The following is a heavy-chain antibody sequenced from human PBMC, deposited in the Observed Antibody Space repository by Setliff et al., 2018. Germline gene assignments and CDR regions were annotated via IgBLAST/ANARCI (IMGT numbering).Heavy chain of an antibody. J-gene: IGHJ4*01. CDR2: MNPNSGNT. CDR1: GYTFISYG. CDR3: ARGAPGHCSGGSCWYFDY. Sequence: ASVKVSCKTSGYTFISYGISWVRQATGQGLEWMGWMNPNSGNTGYAQKLQGRVTMTRNISISTAYMELISLKSDDTALYYCARGAPGHCSGGSCWYFDYWGQGTLVTVSS. D-gene: IGHD2-15*01. V-gene: IGHV1-8*02.